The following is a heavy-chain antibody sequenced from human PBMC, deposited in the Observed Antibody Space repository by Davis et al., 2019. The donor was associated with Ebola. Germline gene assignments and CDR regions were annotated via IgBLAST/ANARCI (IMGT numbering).Heavy chain of an antibody. CDR1: GGSFSGYY. Sequence: MPSETLSLTCAVYGGSFSGYYWTWIRQPPGKGLEWIGEINYSGSTNYNPSLKSRVTISVDTSKNQFSLKLNSVTAADTAVYYCARGGGFGGYGMDVWGQGTTVTVSS. CDR2: INYSGST. J-gene: IGHJ6*02. CDR3: ARGGGFGGYGMDV. D-gene: IGHD3-10*01. V-gene: IGHV4-34*01.